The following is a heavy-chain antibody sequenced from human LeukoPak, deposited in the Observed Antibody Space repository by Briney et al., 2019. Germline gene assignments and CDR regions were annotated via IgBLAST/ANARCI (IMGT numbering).Heavy chain of an antibody. J-gene: IGHJ4*02. CDR2: IYHSGST. D-gene: IGHD2-15*01. V-gene: IGHV4-38-2*01. CDR3: ARVACSGGSCYHSFDD. Sequence: SETLSLTCAVSGYSISSGYYWGWLRQPPGKGLEWIGSIYHSGSTYYNPSLKSRVTISVDTSKNQFSLKLSSVTAADTAVYYCARVACSGGSCYHSFDDWGQGTLVTVSS. CDR1: GYSISSGYY.